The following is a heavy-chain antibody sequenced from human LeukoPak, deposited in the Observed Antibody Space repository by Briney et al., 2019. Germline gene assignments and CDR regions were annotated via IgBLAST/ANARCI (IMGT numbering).Heavy chain of an antibody. CDR1: GFTVSSNY. CDR2: IYSGGST. V-gene: IGHV3-53*01. J-gene: IGHJ6*02. Sequence: PGGSLRLSCAASGFTVSSNYMSWVRQAPGKGLEWVSVIYSGGSTYYADSVKGRFTISRDNSKNTLYLQVNSLRAEDTAVYYCARDRVSVGATFYYYYGMDVWGQGTTVTVSS. CDR3: ARDRVSVGATFYYYYGMDV. D-gene: IGHD1-26*01.